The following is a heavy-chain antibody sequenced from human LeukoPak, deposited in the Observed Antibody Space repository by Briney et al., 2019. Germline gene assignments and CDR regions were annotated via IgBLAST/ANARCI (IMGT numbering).Heavy chain of an antibody. Sequence: HPGGSLRLSCAASGFTFSDYYMSWIRQAPGKGLEWVSTITDGGEPYYADSVKGRFTISRDNSQDTLDLQMDSLRVEDMAIYYCAKDYYGSGSHAFDTWGQGKVVTVSS. CDR3: AKDYYGSGSHAFDT. V-gene: IGHV3-23*01. CDR1: GFTFSDYY. J-gene: IGHJ3*02. CDR2: ITDGGEP. D-gene: IGHD3-10*01.